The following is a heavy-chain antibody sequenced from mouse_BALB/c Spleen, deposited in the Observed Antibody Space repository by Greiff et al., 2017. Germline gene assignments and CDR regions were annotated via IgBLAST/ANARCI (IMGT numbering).Heavy chain of an antibody. D-gene: IGHD2-4*01. J-gene: IGHJ3*01. V-gene: IGHV1-4*01. CDR3: ARFPDDYGFAY. CDR2: INPSSGYT. Sequence: QVQLKESGAELARPGASVKMSCKASGYTFTNYTMHWVKQRPGQGLEWIGYINPSSGYTNYNQKFKDKATLTADKSSSTAYMQLSSLTSEDSAVYYCARFPDDYGFAYWGQGTLVTVSA. CDR1: GYTFTNYT.